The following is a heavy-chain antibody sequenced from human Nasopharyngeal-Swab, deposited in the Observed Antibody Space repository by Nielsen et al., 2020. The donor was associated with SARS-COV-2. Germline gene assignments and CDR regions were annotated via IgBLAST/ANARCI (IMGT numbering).Heavy chain of an antibody. CDR2: MYDGAT. V-gene: IGHV4-39*02. CDR1: GVSISSGSYY. J-gene: IGHJ3*01. D-gene: IGHD6-13*01. CDR3: ARRLAAAAGINAFDV. Sequence: SETLSLTCNVSGVSISSGSYYWGWIRQPPGKGLEWIGSMYDGATYSTPSLKSRVTIHADTSKNHLSLSLSSVTVADTAVYYCARRLAAAAGINAFDVWGQGTLVSVSS.